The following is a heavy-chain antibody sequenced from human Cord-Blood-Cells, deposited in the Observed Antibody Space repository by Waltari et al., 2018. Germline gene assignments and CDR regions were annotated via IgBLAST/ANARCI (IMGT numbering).Heavy chain of an antibody. Sequence: EVQPVESGGGLAKPGGSLRLLCAALGPTLRSSSMNWVRQAPGKGLEWGSSISRSSSYIYYADSVKGRFTISRDNAKNSLYLQMNSLRAEDTAVYYCARDSGYYYFDYWGQGTLVTVSS. V-gene: IGHV3-21*01. J-gene: IGHJ4*02. D-gene: IGHD3-22*01. CDR1: GPTLRSSS. CDR3: ARDSGYYYFDY. CDR2: ISRSSSYI.